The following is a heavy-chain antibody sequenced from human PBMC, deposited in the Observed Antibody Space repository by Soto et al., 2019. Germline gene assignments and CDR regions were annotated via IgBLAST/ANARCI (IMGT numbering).Heavy chain of an antibody. D-gene: IGHD2-15*01. CDR2: ISSSGSII. V-gene: IGHV3-11*01. Sequence: GGSLRLSCAASGFVFSDYYMTWIRQAPGKGLEWVSYISSSGSIIYYADSVKGRITISRDNAKNSLYLQMNSLRPEDTAVYYCARFYCSWCNCDHPYFYFWGQGTLVTVSS. J-gene: IGHJ4*02. CDR1: GFVFSDYY. CDR3: ARFYCSWCNCDHPYFYF.